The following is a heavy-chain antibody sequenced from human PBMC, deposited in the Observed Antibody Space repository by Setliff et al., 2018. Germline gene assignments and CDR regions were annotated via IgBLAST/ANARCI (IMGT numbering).Heavy chain of an antibody. CDR1: GYTFTNYG. CDR3: ARINFYDATAYYYAPHH. D-gene: IGHD3-10*01. J-gene: IGHJ5*02. V-gene: IGHV1-18*01. CDR2: INNYNFNT. Sequence: ASVKVSCKASGYTFTNYGITWVRQAPGQGLEWIGWINNYNFNTNYAQKFQGRVTMTTDTSTSTAHMELRSLRSDDTAIYYCARINFYDATAYYYAPHHWGQGTLVTVSS.